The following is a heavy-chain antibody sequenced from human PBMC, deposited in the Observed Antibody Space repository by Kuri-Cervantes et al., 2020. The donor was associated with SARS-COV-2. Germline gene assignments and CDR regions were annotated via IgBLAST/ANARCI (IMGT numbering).Heavy chain of an antibody. CDR2: IKRDGSEK. D-gene: IGHD1-14*01. CDR1: EFTFSNYW. V-gene: IGHV3-7*01. Sequence: GGSLRLSCAASEFTFSNYWMTWVRQAPGKGLEWVANIKRDGSEKYYADSVKGRFTISRDNSKNTLYLQMNSLRAEDTAVYYCAKDRSNPRLPYTGTFDYWGQGTLVTVSS. CDR3: AKDRSNPRLPYTGTFDY. J-gene: IGHJ4*02.